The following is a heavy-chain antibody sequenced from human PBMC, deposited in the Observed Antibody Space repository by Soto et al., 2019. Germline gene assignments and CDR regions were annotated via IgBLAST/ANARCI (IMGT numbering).Heavy chain of an antibody. CDR1: GFTFSSYA. V-gene: IGHV3-23*01. D-gene: IGHD3-10*01. CDR2: ISGSGGST. J-gene: IGHJ4*02. Sequence: VGSLRLSCAASGFTFSSYAMSWVRQARGKGLEWVSAISGSGGSTYYADSVKGRFTISRDNSKNTLYLQMNSLRAEDTAVYYCAKVGRTYYYGSGSYYFDYWGQGTLVTVSS. CDR3: AKVGRTYYYGSGSYYFDY.